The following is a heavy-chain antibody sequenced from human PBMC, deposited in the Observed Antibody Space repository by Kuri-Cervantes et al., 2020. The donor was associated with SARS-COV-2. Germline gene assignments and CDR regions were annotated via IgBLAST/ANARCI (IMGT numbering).Heavy chain of an antibody. D-gene: IGHD2-15*01. CDR3: ARVKIAGACDY. CDR1: GYSISSGYY. J-gene: IGHJ4*02. Sequence: SETLSLTCAVSGYSISSGYYWGWIRQPPGKGLEWIGYIYHSGSTYYNPSLKSRVTISVDRSKNQFSLKLSSVTAADTAVYYCARVKIAGACDYWGQGTLVTV. CDR2: IYHSGST. V-gene: IGHV4-38-2*01.